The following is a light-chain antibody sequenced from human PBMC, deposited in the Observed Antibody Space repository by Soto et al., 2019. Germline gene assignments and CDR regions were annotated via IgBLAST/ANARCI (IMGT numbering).Light chain of an antibody. V-gene: IGKV3-11*01. CDR3: QQRSNWQVT. J-gene: IGKJ5*01. CDR1: QSVSSY. CDR2: GAS. Sequence: ELVFTQSPATLSLSPGERATLSCRASQSVSSYLAWYQQKPGQAPRLLIYGASSRATGIPDRFSGSGSGTDFTLTISSLEPEDFAVYYCQQRSNWQVTFGQGTRLEI.